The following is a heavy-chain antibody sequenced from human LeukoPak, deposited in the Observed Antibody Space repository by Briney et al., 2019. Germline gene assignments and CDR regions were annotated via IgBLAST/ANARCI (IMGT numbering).Heavy chain of an antibody. J-gene: IGHJ4*02. CDR2: IYSSGST. V-gene: IGHV4-39*02. CDR1: GASVSGSPYY. Sequence: SETLSLTCTVSGASVSGSPYYWGWIRQPPGKGLEWTGSIYSSGSTYYNASLQSRVTISIETSKNQISLRLNFVTAAVAVIYYCAKGGGYGLIDYWGQGTLVTASS. CDR3: AKGGGYGLIDY. D-gene: IGHD1-26*01.